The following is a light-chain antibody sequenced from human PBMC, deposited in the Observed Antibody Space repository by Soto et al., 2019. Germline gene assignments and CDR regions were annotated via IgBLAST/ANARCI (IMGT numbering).Light chain of an antibody. J-gene: IGKJ3*01. CDR3: HQYGSSPPFT. Sequence: DIVLTQSPGTLSLSPGERATLSCRASQSVTSTYLHWYQQRPGQAPRLLIYGASSRAPGIPDRFSGSGSGTDFTLIISRLEPEDFAVYYCHQYGSSPPFTFGPGTKVDIK. CDR2: GAS. CDR1: QSVTSTY. V-gene: IGKV3-20*01.